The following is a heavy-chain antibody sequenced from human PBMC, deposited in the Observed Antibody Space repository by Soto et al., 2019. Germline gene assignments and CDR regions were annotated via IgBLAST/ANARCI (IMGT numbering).Heavy chain of an antibody. CDR1: GFPFSHYW. D-gene: IGHD3-16*01. J-gene: IGHJ5*02. Sequence: MQMVESGGGSVQPGGSLRLSCAASGFPFSHYWMHWVRQTPGKGLVWVSRINPAGTITNYADSVEGRFTISRYNADSALFLQMNSLSAEDTAIYYCTSDTFGLRDTWGQGTLVTVSS. CDR3: TSDTFGLRDT. CDR2: INPAGTIT. V-gene: IGHV3-74*01.